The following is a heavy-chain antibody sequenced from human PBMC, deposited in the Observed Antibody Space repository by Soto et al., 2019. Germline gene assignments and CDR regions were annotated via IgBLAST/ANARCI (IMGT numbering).Heavy chain of an antibody. CDR2: IYPGDSDT. Sequence: GESLKISCQGSGYSFTSYWIGWVRQMPGKGLEWMGIIYPGDSDTRYSPSFQGQVTISADKSISTAYLQWSSLKASDTAMYYCARLKIAVAGTKAFDIWGQGTMVTVSS. D-gene: IGHD6-19*01. V-gene: IGHV5-51*01. J-gene: IGHJ3*02. CDR1: GYSFTSYW. CDR3: ARLKIAVAGTKAFDI.